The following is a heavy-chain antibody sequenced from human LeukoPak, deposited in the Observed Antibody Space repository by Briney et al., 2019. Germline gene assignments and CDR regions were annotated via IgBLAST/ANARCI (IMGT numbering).Heavy chain of an antibody. Sequence: GGSLRLSCAASGFTFSSYSMTWVRQAPGKGLEWVSSISSSSSYIYYADSVKGRFTISRDNAKNSLYLQMNSLRAEDTAVYYCARDPSTVVTTFDYWGQGTLVTVSS. D-gene: IGHD4-17*01. V-gene: IGHV3-21*01. J-gene: IGHJ4*02. CDR2: ISSSSSYI. CDR3: ARDPSTVVTTFDY. CDR1: GFTFSSYS.